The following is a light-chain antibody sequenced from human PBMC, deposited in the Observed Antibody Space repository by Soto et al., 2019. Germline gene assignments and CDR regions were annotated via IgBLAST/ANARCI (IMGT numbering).Light chain of an antibody. J-gene: IGKJ4*01. CDR2: SAS. Sequence: EIVLTQSPDTLSLSPVESATLSCMASQSLGRYLAWYQQKPGQAPRLLIYSASTRATGVLARFSGSGSGTDFTLTISSLEPEDFAVYYCQQRSNWPLTFGGGTKVDIK. V-gene: IGKV3-11*01. CDR1: QSLGRY. CDR3: QQRSNWPLT.